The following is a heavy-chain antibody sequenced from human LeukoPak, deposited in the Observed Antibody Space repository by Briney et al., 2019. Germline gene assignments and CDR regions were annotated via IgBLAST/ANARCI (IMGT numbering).Heavy chain of an antibody. CDR3: ARRKAATYAMDV. CDR1: GDSVSSNSAT. V-gene: IGHV6-1*01. CDR2: TYYRSKWYN. J-gene: IGHJ6*02. D-gene: IGHD6-13*01. Sequence: SQTLSLTCAISGDSVSSNSATWNWIRQSPSRGHEWLGRTYYRSKWYNDYAVSMKSRITINPDTSKNQFSLQLNSVTPEDTAVYYCARRKAATYAMDVWGQGTTVTVSS.